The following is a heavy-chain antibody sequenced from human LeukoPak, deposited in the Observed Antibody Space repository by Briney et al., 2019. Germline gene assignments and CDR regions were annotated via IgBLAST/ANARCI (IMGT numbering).Heavy chain of an antibody. CDR1: GGSISSHY. CDR3: ARGPNWNYLIEFDY. V-gene: IGHV4-59*11. Sequence: PSETLSLTCTVSGGSISSHYWSWIRQPPGKGLEWIGYIYYSGSTNYNPSLKSRVTISVDTSKNQFSLKLSSVTAADTAVYYCARGPNWNYLIEFDYWGQGTLVTVSS. D-gene: IGHD1-7*01. J-gene: IGHJ4*02. CDR2: IYYSGST.